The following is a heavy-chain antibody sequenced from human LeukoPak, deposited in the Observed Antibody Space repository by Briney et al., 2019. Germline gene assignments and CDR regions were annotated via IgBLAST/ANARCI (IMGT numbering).Heavy chain of an antibody. CDR3: ARGERWLLPPTDY. CDR1: GFSFSSYE. CDR2: ISSSGSTK. J-gene: IGHJ4*02. V-gene: IGHV3-48*03. D-gene: IGHD5-24*01. Sequence: GGSLRLSCAASGFSFSSYEMNWVRQAPGKGLEWVSYISSSGSTKYYADSVKGRFTIPRDNARNSLYLQMNSLRADDTAVYYCARGERWLLPPTDYWGQGTLVTVSS.